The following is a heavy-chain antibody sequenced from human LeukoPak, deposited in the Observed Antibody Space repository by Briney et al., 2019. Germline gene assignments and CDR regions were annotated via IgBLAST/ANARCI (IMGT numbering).Heavy chain of an antibody. Sequence: GGSLRLSCAASGFTFSSYAMHWVRQAPGKGLEWVAVISYDGSNKYYADSVKGRSTISRDNSKNTLYLQMNSLRAEDTAVYYCARDEMVIMYYFDYWGQGTLVTVSS. CDR1: GFTFSSYA. V-gene: IGHV3-30-3*01. CDR2: ISYDGSNK. CDR3: ARDEMVIMYYFDY. D-gene: IGHD3-3*01. J-gene: IGHJ4*02.